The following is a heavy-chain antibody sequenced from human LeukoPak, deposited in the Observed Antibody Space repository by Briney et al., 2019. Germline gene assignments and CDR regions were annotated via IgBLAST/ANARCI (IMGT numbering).Heavy chain of an antibody. CDR3: ASGYYDSSGYYYYFDY. J-gene: IGHJ4*02. Sequence: ASVKVSCKASGGTFSRYAISWVRQAPGQGLEWMGGIIPIFGTANYAQKFHGRVTITADESTSTAYMELSSLRSEDTAVYYCASGYYDSSGYYYYFDYWGQGTLVTVSS. D-gene: IGHD3-22*01. V-gene: IGHV1-69*13. CDR1: GGTFSRYA. CDR2: IIPIFGTA.